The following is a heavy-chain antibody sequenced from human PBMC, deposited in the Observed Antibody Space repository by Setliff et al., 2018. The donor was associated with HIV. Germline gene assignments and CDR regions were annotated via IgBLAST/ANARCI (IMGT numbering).Heavy chain of an antibody. J-gene: IGHJ6*03. CDR3: ARPGRGDMDV. V-gene: IGHV5-51*01. D-gene: IGHD3-10*01. Sequence: GESLKISCKGSGYSFSSYWIGWVRQMPGKGLAFMGLLYPADSNIRYSPSFQGQVTISADKSISTAYLQWSSLKASDTAMYYCARPGRGDMDVWGKGTTVTVSS. CDR1: GYSFSSYW. CDR2: LYPADSNI.